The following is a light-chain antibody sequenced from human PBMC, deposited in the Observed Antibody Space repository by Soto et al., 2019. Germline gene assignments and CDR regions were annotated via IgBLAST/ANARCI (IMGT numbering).Light chain of an antibody. Sequence: DLQMTQSPSTLSASVGDRVTITCRASHDVRNWLSWYQQKPGKAPQLLIFDASRLEGGVPPRFSGSGSGIEFTLTISGLQPEDFVTYYCQHYSSFSPWTFGQGTRVEVK. CDR1: HDVRNW. CDR3: QHYSSFSPWT. J-gene: IGKJ1*01. CDR2: DAS. V-gene: IGKV1-5*01.